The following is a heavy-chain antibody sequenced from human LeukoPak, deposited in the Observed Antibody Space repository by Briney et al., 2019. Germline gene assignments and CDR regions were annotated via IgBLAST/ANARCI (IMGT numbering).Heavy chain of an antibody. J-gene: IGHJ4*02. V-gene: IGHV4-39*07. CDR2: IYYSGST. CDR1: GGSISSSSYY. CDR3: ALLNYYDSSGSLLFDY. Sequence: ETLSLTCPVSGGSISSSSYYWGWIRQPPGKGLEWIGSIYYSGSTYYDPSLKSRVTISVDTSKNQFSLKLSSVTAADTAVYYCALLNYYDSSGSLLFDYWGQGTLVTVSS. D-gene: IGHD3-22*01.